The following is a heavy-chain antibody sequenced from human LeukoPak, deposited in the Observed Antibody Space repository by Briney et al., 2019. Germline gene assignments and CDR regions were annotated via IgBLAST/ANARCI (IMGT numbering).Heavy chain of an antibody. D-gene: IGHD6-19*01. Sequence: GGSLRLSCAASGFTVSSNYMSWVRQAPGKGLEWGSGIYSGGSTYYADSVKGRFTISRHNSKNTLYLQMNSLRAEDTAVYYCARINSGWYEYWGQGTLVTVSS. CDR2: IYSGGST. CDR3: ARINSGWYEY. J-gene: IGHJ4*02. V-gene: IGHV3-53*04. CDR1: GFTVSSNY.